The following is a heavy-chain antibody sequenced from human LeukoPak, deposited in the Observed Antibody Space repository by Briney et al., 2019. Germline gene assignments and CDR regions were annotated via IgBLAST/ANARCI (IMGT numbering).Heavy chain of an antibody. J-gene: IGHJ4*02. D-gene: IGHD1-26*01. V-gene: IGHV3-48*01. CDR2: IRSSSSII. CDR1: GFTFGDYA. CDR3: ARGTRWEPFDY. Sequence: GGSLRLSCTASGFTFGDYAMNWVRQAAGKGLEWVSYIRSSSSIIDYADSVKGRFTISRDNAKNSLYLEMNSLRAEDTAIYYCARGTRWEPFDYWGQGTLVTVSS.